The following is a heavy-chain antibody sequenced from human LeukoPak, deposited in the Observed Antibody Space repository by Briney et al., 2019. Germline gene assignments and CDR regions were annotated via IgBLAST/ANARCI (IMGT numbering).Heavy chain of an antibody. V-gene: IGHV3-23*01. J-gene: IGHJ6*02. CDR3: ARDSGYSYGFYYYYGMDV. CDR2: ISNNGGYT. D-gene: IGHD5-18*01. Sequence: GGSLRLSCAASGFTFSSSAMSWVRQAPGKGLEWVSAISNNGGYTYYADSVKGRFTISRDNSKNTLYLQMNSLRAEDTAVYYCARDSGYSYGFYYYYGMDVWGQGTTVTVSS. CDR1: GFTFSSSA.